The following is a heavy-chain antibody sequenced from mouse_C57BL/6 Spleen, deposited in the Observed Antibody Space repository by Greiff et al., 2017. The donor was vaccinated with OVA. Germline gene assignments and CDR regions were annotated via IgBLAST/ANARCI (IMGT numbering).Heavy chain of an antibody. Sequence: EVQLQQSGAELVKPGASVKLSCTASGFNIKDYYMHWVKQRPEQGLEWIGRIDPEDGETKYAPKVQGKATITADTASNTAYLHLSILTSEDTGVYYCARSDPAWFAEWGQGALVTVSA. J-gene: IGHJ3*01. CDR3: ARSDPAWFAE. CDR1: GFNIKDYY. V-gene: IGHV14-2*01. CDR2: IDPEDGET.